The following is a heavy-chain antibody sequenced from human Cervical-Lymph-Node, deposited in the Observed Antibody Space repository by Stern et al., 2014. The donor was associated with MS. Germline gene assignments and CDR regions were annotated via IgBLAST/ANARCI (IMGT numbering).Heavy chain of an antibody. CDR3: ARDHPKYCTSCFDY. CDR1: GFTSSSYS. V-gene: IGHV3-21*01. D-gene: IGHD2-2*01. J-gene: IGHJ4*02. Sequence: EMQLVESGGGLVKPGGSLRLSCAASGFTSSSYSMNWVRQAPGKGLEWVSSISSSSSYIYYADSVKGRFTISRDNAKNSLYLQMNSLRAEDTAVYYCARDHPKYCTSCFDYWGQGTLVTVSS. CDR2: ISSSSSYI.